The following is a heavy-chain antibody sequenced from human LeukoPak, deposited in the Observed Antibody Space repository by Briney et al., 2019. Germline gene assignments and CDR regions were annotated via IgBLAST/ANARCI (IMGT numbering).Heavy chain of an antibody. CDR1: GFTVSSNY. Sequence: GGSLRLSCAASGFTVSSNYMSWARQAPGKGLEWVSVIYSGGSTYYADSVKGRFTISRDNSKNTLYLQMNSLRAEDTAVYYCARVSYYGSGSYYIYYYYMDVWGKGTTVTISS. CDR2: IYSGGST. V-gene: IGHV3-53*01. CDR3: ARVSYYGSGSYYIYYYYMDV. D-gene: IGHD3-10*01. J-gene: IGHJ6*03.